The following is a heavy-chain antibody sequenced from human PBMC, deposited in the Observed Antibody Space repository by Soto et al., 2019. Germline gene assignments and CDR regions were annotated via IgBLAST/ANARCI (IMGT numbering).Heavy chain of an antibody. J-gene: IGHJ4*02. CDR1: GGSISSSSYY. CDR2: IYYSGST. V-gene: IGHV4-39*01. CDR3: ASTQYSSSWYFDY. D-gene: IGHD6-13*01. Sequence: PSATLSLTCTVSGGSISSSSYYWGWIRRPPGKGLEWIGSIYYSGSTYYNPSLKSRVTISVDTSKNQFSLKLSSVTAADTAVYYCASTQYSSSWYFDYWGQGTLVTVSS.